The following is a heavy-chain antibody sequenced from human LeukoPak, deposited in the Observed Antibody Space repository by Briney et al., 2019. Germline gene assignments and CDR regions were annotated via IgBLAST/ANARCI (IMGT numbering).Heavy chain of an antibody. CDR3: AKPAQVDGSIDVFDI. V-gene: IGHV3-23*01. CDR1: GFTFNNYA. J-gene: IGHJ3*02. D-gene: IGHD5-24*01. Sequence: GGSLRLSCAGSGFTFNNYAMSWVRQAPGKGLEWVSVISGNDGNTFYADSVKGRFTISRDNSKNTLYLQMNSLRAEDTALYYCAKPAQVDGSIDVFDIWGQGTMVTVSS. CDR2: ISGNDGNT.